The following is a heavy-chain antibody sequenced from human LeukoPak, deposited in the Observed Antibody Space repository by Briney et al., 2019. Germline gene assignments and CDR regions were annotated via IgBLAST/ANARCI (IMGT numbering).Heavy chain of an antibody. CDR1: GFTFSSYA. V-gene: IGHV3-30*04. D-gene: IGHD5-18*01. CDR3: ARGRKYSYGTYYYGLDV. J-gene: IGHJ6*02. CDR2: ISYDGSNK. Sequence: GGSLRPSCAASGFTFSSYAMHWVRQAPGKGLEWVAVISYDGSNKYYADSVKGRFTISRDNSKNTLYLQMNSLRAEDTAVYYCARGRKYSYGTYYYGLDVWGQGTTVTVCS.